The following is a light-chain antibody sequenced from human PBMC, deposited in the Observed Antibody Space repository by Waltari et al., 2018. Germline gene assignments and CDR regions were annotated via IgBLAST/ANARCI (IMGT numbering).Light chain of an antibody. V-gene: IGKV1-9*01. CDR2: AAS. CDR1: QGISHF. CDR3: QQLDTYPRT. J-gene: IGKJ1*01. Sequence: IQLTQSPSTLSASVGDRVTITCRASQGISHFLAWYQQKPGKAPEVLIFAASTLRTGVPSRFSGRGSGTDFTLTISSLQPEDFATYFCQQLDTYPRTFGQGTKVEIK.